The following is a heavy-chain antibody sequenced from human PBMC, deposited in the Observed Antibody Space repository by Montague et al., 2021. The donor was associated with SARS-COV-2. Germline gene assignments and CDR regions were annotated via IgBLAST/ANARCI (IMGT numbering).Heavy chain of an antibody. Sequence: SETLSLTCGISGVSTTSYYWSWVRQPPGKGLEWIGHVYASGSTNXXPSLKSRVRLSVDTPKNQFSLKLESLTAADTAVYYCVRDGGNWYHFDYWGQGALVTVSS. CDR1: GVSTTSYY. CDR3: VRDGGNWYHFDY. J-gene: IGHJ4*02. D-gene: IGHD3-16*01. V-gene: IGHV4-4*07. CDR2: VYASGST.